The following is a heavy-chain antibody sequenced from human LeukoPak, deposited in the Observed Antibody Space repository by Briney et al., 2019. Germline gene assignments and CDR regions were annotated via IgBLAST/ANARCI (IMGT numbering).Heavy chain of an antibody. Sequence: SETLSLTCTVSGGSISSYYWSWIRQPPGKGLEWIGEINHSGSTNYNPSLKSRVTISVDTSKNQFSLKLSSVTAADTAVYYCARIPYYYDSSGPLYGMDVWGQGTTVTVSS. CDR2: INHSGST. D-gene: IGHD3-22*01. V-gene: IGHV4-34*01. CDR3: ARIPYYYDSSGPLYGMDV. CDR1: GGSISSYY. J-gene: IGHJ6*02.